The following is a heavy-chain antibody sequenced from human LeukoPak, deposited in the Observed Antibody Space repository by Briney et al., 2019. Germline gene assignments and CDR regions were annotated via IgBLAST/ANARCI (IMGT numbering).Heavy chain of an antibody. CDR3: ARDGHGNFWRARRTYYMDV. CDR1: GFTVSNYA. V-gene: IGHV3-21*01. J-gene: IGHJ6*03. Sequence: GGSLTLSCAASGFTVSNYAMHWARQTPGKGLEWVSSISSSSSYIYYADSVKGRFTISKDNAKNSLYLQMNSLRAEDTAVYYCARDGHGNFWRARRTYYMDVWGKGTTVTFSS. D-gene: IGHD3-3*01. CDR2: ISSSSSYI.